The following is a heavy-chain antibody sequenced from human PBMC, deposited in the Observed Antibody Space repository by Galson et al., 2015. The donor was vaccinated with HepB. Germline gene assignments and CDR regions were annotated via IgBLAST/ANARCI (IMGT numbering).Heavy chain of an antibody. J-gene: IGHJ4*02. CDR3: ASQTVSGYEFSFDY. CDR1: GFTFSSYA. Sequence: SLRLSCAASGFTFSSYAMSWVRQAPGKGLEWVSAISGSGGSTYYADSVKGRFTISRDNSKNTLYLQMNSLRTEDTAVYYCASQTVSGYEFSFDYWGQGTLVTVSS. CDR2: ISGSGGST. D-gene: IGHD5-12*01. V-gene: IGHV3-23*01.